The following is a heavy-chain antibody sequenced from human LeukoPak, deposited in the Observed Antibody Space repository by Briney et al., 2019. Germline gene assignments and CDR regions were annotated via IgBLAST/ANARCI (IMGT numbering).Heavy chain of an antibody. CDR2: INPSGGST. CDR1: GYTFTSYY. Sequence: ASVKVSCKASGYTFTSYYMHWVRQAPGQGLERMGIINPSGGSTSYAQKFQGRVTMTRDMSTSTVYMELSSLRSEDTAVYYCARELASSSGYTSGFDYWGQGTLVTVSS. CDR3: ARELASSSGYTSGFDY. V-gene: IGHV1-46*01. J-gene: IGHJ4*02. D-gene: IGHD3-22*01.